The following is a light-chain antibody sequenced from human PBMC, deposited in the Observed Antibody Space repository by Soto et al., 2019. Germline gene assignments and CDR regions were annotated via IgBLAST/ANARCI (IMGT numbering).Light chain of an antibody. CDR1: SSNIGNKY. CDR3: GSCDDSLSAGVV. Sequence: QLVLTQPPSVSAAPGQKVTISCSGTSSNIGNKYVFWSQQLPGTAPKLLIYDNDKRPSGIPDRFSGSKSGTSATLDITGLQTGDEADYYCGSCDDSLSAGVVFGGGTKLTVL. CDR2: DND. V-gene: IGLV1-51*01. J-gene: IGLJ3*02.